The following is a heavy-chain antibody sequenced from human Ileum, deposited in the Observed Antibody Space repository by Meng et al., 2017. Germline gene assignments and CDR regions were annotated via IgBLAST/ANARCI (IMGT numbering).Heavy chain of an antibody. CDR3: ARFSSGYFFGY. Sequence: QVQLVQSGAEVKMPGASVKVSCKASGYTFSNYAMNWVRQAPGQRLEWMGWINAGNGDTKYSQKFQGRVTITRDTSASTGYMELSSLRSEDTAVYYCARFSSGYFFGYWGQGTLVTVSS. D-gene: IGHD3-22*01. J-gene: IGHJ4*02. CDR2: INAGNGDT. V-gene: IGHV1-3*01. CDR1: GYTFSNYA.